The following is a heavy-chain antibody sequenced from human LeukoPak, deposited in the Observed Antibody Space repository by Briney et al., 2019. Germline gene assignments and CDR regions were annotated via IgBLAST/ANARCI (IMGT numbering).Heavy chain of an antibody. V-gene: IGHV4-34*01. CDR1: GGSFSGYY. CDR3: ARGTIVVVPAATHYDFWSGYSWFDP. CDR2: INHSGST. Sequence: PSETLSLTXAVYGGSFSGYYWSWIGQPPGKGLEWIGEINHSGSTNYNPSLKSRVTISVDTSKNQFSLKLSSVTAADTAVYYCARGTIVVVPAATHYDFWSGYSWFDPWGQGTLVTVSS. D-gene: IGHD3-3*01. J-gene: IGHJ5*02.